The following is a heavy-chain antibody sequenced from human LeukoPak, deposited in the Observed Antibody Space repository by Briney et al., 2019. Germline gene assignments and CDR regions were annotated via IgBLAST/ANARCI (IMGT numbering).Heavy chain of an antibody. CDR1: GFTFSSYR. J-gene: IGHJ1*01. CDR3: ARDWDAYYSAW. Sequence: GGSHILPCAASGFTFSSYRMQSVPQAPGKGLMWVSSINCDGKRTNYADSEKGRFTITRDNAKNTLYLQMNSLRAEDTAVYYCARDWDAYYSAWWGQGSLVTVS. CDR2: INCDGKRT. D-gene: IGHD4/OR15-4a*01. V-gene: IGHV3-74*01.